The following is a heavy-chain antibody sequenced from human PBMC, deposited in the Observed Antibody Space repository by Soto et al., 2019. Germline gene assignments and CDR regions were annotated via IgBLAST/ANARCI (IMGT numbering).Heavy chain of an antibody. Sequence: SGPTLVNPTQTLTLTCTFSGFSLSTSGMCVSWIRQPPGKALEWLALIDWDDDKYYSTSLKTRLTISKDTSKNQVVLTMINMDPVDTATYYCARTVMVRPTMDYYYGMDVWGQGTTVTVSS. CDR2: IDWDDDK. D-gene: IGHD3-22*01. J-gene: IGHJ6*02. V-gene: IGHV2-70*01. CDR3: ARTVMVRPTMDYYYGMDV. CDR1: GFSLSTSGMC.